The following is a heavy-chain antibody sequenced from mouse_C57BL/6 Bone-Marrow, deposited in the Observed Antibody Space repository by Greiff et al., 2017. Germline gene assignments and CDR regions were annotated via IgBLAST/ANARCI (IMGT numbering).Heavy chain of an antibody. CDR3: ARYGYLFDY. Sequence: VKLMESGPELVKPGASVKISCKASGYAFSSSWMNWVKQRPGKGLEWIGRIYPGDGDTNYNGKFKGKATLTADKSSSTAYMQLSSLTSEDSAVYFCARYGYLFDYWGQGTTLTVSS. D-gene: IGHD2-2*01. V-gene: IGHV1-82*01. CDR1: GYAFSSSW. J-gene: IGHJ2*01. CDR2: IYPGDGDT.